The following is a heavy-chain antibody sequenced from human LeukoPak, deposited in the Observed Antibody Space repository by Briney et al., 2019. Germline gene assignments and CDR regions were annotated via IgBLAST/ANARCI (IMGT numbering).Heavy chain of an antibody. CDR2: IYYSGST. Sequence: SETLSLTCTVSGGSISSYYWSWIRQPPGKGLEWIGYIYYSGSTNYNPSLKSRVTISVDTSKNQFSLKLSSVTAADTAVYYCASAYYYDNGYFDYWGQGTLVTVSS. CDR3: ASAYYYDNGYFDY. CDR1: GGSISSYY. D-gene: IGHD3-22*01. V-gene: IGHV4-59*08. J-gene: IGHJ4*02.